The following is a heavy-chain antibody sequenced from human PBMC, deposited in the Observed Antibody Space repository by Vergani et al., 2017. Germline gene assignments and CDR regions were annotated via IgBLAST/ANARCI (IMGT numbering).Heavy chain of an antibody. J-gene: IGHJ4*02. D-gene: IGHD4-11*01. CDR2: ISYDGSNK. V-gene: IGHV3-30*18. CDR1: GFTFSSYG. CDR3: AKAYSYYFDY. Sequence: QVQLVESGGGVVQPGRSLRLSCAASGFTFSSYGMHWVRQAPGKGLEWVAVISYDGSNKYYADSVKGRFTISSDNSKNTLYLQMNSLRAEDTAVYYCAKAYSYYFDYWGQGTLVTVSS.